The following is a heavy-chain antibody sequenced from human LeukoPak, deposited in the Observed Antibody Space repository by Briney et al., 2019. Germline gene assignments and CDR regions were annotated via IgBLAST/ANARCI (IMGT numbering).Heavy chain of an antibody. CDR2: IRYDGNNK. CDR1: GFTFSNYN. D-gene: IGHD6-19*01. J-gene: IGHJ6*03. CDR3: AKVLVAGDYYYYYMDV. Sequence: GGSLRLSCAASGFTFSNYNMNWVRQAPGKGLEWVAFIRYDGNNKYYADSVKGRFTISRDNSKNTLYLQMNSLRAEDTAVYYCAKVLVAGDYYYYYMDVWGKGTTVTISS. V-gene: IGHV3-30*02.